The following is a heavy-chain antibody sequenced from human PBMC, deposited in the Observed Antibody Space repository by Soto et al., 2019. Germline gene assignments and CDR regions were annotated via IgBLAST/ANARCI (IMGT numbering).Heavy chain of an antibody. J-gene: IGHJ2*01. D-gene: IGHD6-13*01. V-gene: IGHV3-9*01. CDR1: GFTFDDYA. CDR2: ISWNSGSI. CDR3: AKARIAAAGTWYFDL. Sequence: EVQLVESGGGLVQPGRSLRLSCVASGFTFDDYAMHWVRQAPGKGLEWVSGISWNSGSIGYADSVKGRFTISRDNAKNSLYLQMNSLRAEDTALYYCAKARIAAAGTWYFDLWGRGTLVTVSS.